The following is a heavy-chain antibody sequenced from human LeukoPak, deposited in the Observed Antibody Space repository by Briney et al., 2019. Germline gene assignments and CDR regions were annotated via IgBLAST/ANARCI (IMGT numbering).Heavy chain of an antibody. CDR1: GYTFTGYY. Sequence: ASVKVSCKASGYTFTGYYMHWVRQAPGQGLEWMGWINPNSGGTNYAQKFQGRVTMTRDTSISTAYMELSRLRSDDTAVYYCARPLKYCSGGSCPYYFDYWGQGTLVTVSS. CDR2: INPNSGGT. CDR3: ARPLKYCSGGSCPYYFDY. D-gene: IGHD2-15*01. J-gene: IGHJ4*02. V-gene: IGHV1-2*02.